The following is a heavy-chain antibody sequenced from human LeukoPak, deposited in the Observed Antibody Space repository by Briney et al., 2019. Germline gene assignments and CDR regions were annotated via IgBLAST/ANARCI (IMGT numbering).Heavy chain of an antibody. Sequence: PSETLSLTCTVSGGSISTTNYYWGWIREHPGRDLEWIGSLYYSGSTYYNPSLKSRVTMSVDASKNQFSLKLSSVTAADTAVYYCASLTNTYYDYVWGRTYYYYYGMDVWGQGTTVTVSS. CDR3: ASLTNTYYDYVWGRTYYYYYGMDV. J-gene: IGHJ6*02. D-gene: IGHD3-16*01. CDR1: GGSISTTNYY. CDR2: LYYSGST. V-gene: IGHV4-39*07.